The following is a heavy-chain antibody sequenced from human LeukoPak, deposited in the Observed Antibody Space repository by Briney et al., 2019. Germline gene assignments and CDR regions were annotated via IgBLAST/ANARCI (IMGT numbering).Heavy chain of an antibody. Sequence: GASVKVSCKASGGTFSSYTISWARQAPGQGLEWMGRIIPILGIANYAQKFQGRVTITADKSTSTAYMELSSLRSEATAVYICARDFWSGQIPGDYWGQGTLVTVSS. V-gene: IGHV1-69*02. CDR1: GGTFSSYT. CDR3: ARDFWSGQIPGDY. CDR2: IIPILGIA. D-gene: IGHD3-3*01. J-gene: IGHJ4*02.